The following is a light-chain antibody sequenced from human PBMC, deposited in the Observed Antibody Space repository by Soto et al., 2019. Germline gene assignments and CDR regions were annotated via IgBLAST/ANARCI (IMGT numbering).Light chain of an antibody. CDR2: DAS. Sequence: DIQMTQSPSSLSASVGDRVTITCQASQDISNYLNWYQQKPGKAPKLLIYDASNLETGVPSRFSGSGSGTDFTFTISSLQPEDIATYYCQQYDSLPNTFGQGTKVEIK. J-gene: IGKJ1*01. CDR1: QDISNY. CDR3: QQYDSLPNT. V-gene: IGKV1-33*01.